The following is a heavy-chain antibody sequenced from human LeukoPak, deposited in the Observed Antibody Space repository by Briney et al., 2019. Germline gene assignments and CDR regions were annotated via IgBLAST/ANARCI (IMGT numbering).Heavy chain of an antibody. CDR3: AAGAYYYGSGSYYSTNDY. D-gene: IGHD3-10*01. Sequence: ASVKVSCKASGYTFTSYGISWVRQAPGQGLEWMGWTSAYNGNTNYAQKLQGRVTMTTDTSTSTAYMELRSLRSDDTAVYYCAAGAYYYGSGSYYSTNDYWGQGTLVTVSS. CDR1: GYTFTSYG. CDR2: TSAYNGNT. J-gene: IGHJ4*02. V-gene: IGHV1-18*04.